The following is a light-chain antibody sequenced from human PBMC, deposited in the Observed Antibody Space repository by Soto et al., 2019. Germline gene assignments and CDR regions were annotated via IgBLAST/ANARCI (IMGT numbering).Light chain of an antibody. CDR3: SSYTSSSTL. V-gene: IGLV2-14*01. Sequence: QSALGHPASVSWSPGRSIAISCTGTSSDVGGYNYVSWYQQHPGKAPKLMIYAVTDRPSGVSSRFSGSKSGNTASLTISGLQAEDEAHYYCSSYTSSSTLFGTGTKVTVL. J-gene: IGLJ1*01. CDR1: SSDVGGYNY. CDR2: AVT.